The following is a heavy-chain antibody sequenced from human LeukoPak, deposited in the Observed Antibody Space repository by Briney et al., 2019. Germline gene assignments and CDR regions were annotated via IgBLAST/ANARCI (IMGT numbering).Heavy chain of an antibody. CDR3: ARDGSFGVVTPFYYYYMDV. CDR2: INPNSGGT. Sequence: ASVKVSCKASGYTFTGYYMHWVRQAPGQGLEWMGWINPNSGGTNYAQKFQGRVTMTRDTSISTAYMKLSRLRTDDTAVYYCARDGSFGVVTPFYYYYMDVWGKGTTVTVSS. D-gene: IGHD3-3*01. CDR1: GYTFTGYY. J-gene: IGHJ6*03. V-gene: IGHV1-2*02.